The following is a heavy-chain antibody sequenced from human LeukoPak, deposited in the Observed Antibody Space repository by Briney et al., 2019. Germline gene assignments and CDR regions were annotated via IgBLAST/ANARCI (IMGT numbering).Heavy chain of an antibody. CDR2: IIPIFGTA. CDR3: VRDRAPLTTTAVGFDP. CDR1: GGTFSSYA. D-gene: IGHD4/OR15-4a*01. J-gene: IGHJ5*02. V-gene: IGHV1-69*13. Sequence: SVKVSCKASGGTFSSYAISWVRQAPGQGLEWMGGIIPIFGTANYAQKFQGRVTITADESTSTAYMELSSLRSEDTAVYYCVRDRAPLTTTAVGFDPWGQGSPVTVSS.